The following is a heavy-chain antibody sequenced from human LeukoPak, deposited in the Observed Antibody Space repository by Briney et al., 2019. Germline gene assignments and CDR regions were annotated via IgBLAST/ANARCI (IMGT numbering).Heavy chain of an antibody. D-gene: IGHD1-26*01. CDR1: GFTVSSNY. V-gene: IGHV3-53*04. CDR2: IYSGGST. CDR3: ARDSTTWGYSGLFDF. J-gene: IGHJ4*02. Sequence: GGSLRLSCAASGFTVSSNYMSWVCQAPGKGLEWVSVIYSGGSTYYADSVEGRFTISRHNSKNTLYLQMNSLRAEDTAVYYCARDSTTWGYSGLFDFWGQGTLVTVSS.